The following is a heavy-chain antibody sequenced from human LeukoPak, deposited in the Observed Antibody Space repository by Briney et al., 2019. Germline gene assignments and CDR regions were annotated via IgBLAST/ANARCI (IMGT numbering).Heavy chain of an antibody. J-gene: IGHJ3*02. CDR1: GFTFSSYG. V-gene: IGHV3-23*01. Sequence: GGSLRLSCAASGFTFSSYGMSWVRQAPGKGLEWVSGISGSGGSTYYADSVKGRFTISRGNSKNTLYLQMNSLRAEDTAVYYCAAQDYCSSTSCPRSFYIWGQGTMVTVSS. CDR2: ISGSGGST. CDR3: AAQDYCSSTSCPRSFYI. D-gene: IGHD2-2*01.